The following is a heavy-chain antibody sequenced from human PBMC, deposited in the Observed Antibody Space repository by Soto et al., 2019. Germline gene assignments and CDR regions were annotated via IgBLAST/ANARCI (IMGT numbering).Heavy chain of an antibody. Sequence: PSETLSLTCTVSGGSISSYYWSWIRQPPGKGLEWIGYIYYSGSTYYNPSLKSRVTISVDTSKNQFSLKLSSVTAADTAVYYCARTSYCSGGSCYSEGYYYGMDVWGQGTTVTVSS. CDR1: GGSISSYY. CDR3: ARTSYCSGGSCYSEGYYYGMDV. J-gene: IGHJ6*02. CDR2: IYYSGST. V-gene: IGHV4-30-4*01. D-gene: IGHD2-15*01.